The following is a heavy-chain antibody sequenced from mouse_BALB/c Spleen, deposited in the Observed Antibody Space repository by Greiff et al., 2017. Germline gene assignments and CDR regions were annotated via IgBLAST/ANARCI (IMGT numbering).Heavy chain of an antibody. V-gene: IGHV5-9-4*01. CDR3: ARDSSGYAMDY. CDR2: ISSGGSYT. CDR1: GFTFSSYA. D-gene: IGHD3-1*01. Sequence: DVHLVESGGGLVKPGGSLKLSCAASGFTFSSYAMSWVRQSPEKRLEWVAEISSGGSYTYYPDTVTGRFTISRDNAKNTLYLEMSSLRSEDTAMYYCARDSSGYAMDYWGQGTSVTVSS. J-gene: IGHJ4*01.